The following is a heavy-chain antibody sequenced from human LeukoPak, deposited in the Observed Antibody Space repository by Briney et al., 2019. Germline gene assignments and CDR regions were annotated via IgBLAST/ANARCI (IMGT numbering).Heavy chain of an antibody. J-gene: IGHJ3*02. CDR2: ISSSSSYI. V-gene: IGHV3-21*01. D-gene: IGHD3-3*01. CDR3: ARVGVLRFLEWSNDAFDI. CDR1: GFTFSSYA. Sequence: PGGSLRLSCAASGFTFSSYAMSWVRQAPGKGLKWVSSISSSSSYIYYADSVKGRFTISRDNAKNSLYLQMNSLRAEDTAVYYCARVGVLRFLEWSNDAFDIWGQGTMVTVSS.